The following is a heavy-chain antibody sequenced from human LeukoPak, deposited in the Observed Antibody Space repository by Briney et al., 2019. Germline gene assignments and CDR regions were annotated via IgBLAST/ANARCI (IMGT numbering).Heavy chain of an antibody. CDR1: GVSISSGTYY. V-gene: IGHV4-61*02. CDR3: ARGRNDDVWGSYPTCFDL. J-gene: IGHJ5*02. Sequence: PSQTLSLTCTISGVSISSGTYYWTWIRQPAGKGLEWIGRIYNSGSTSYNPSLKSRVTISMDTSKNQFSLKLNSVTAADTAVYYCARGRNDDVWGSYPTCFDLWGQGTLVTVSS. CDR2: IYNSGST. D-gene: IGHD3-16*02.